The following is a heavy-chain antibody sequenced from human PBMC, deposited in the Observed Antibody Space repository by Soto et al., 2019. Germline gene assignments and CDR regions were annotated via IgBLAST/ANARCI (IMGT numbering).Heavy chain of an antibody. J-gene: IGHJ5*02. V-gene: IGHV4-34*01. D-gene: IGHD3-10*01. Sequence: NPSETLSLTCAVYGGSFSGYYWSWIRQPPGKGLEWIGEINHSGSTNYNPSLKSRVTISVDTSKNQFSLKLSSVTAADTAVYYCARVLLWFGELLDHWFDPWGQGTLVTVSS. CDR1: GGSFSGYY. CDR3: ARVLLWFGELLDHWFDP. CDR2: INHSGST.